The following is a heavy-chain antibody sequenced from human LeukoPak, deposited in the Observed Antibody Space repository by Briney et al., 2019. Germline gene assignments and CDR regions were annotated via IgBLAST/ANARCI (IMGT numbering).Heavy chain of an antibody. CDR1: GGTFSSYA. Sequence: SVKVSCKASGGTFSSYAISWVRQAPGQGLEWMGGIIPIFGTANYAQKFQGRVTITADESTSTAYMELSSPRSEDTAVYYCARDGTGGYGVYYYMDVWGKGTTVTVSS. V-gene: IGHV1-69*13. CDR2: IIPIFGTA. J-gene: IGHJ6*03. CDR3: ARDGTGGYGVYYYMDV. D-gene: IGHD7-27*01.